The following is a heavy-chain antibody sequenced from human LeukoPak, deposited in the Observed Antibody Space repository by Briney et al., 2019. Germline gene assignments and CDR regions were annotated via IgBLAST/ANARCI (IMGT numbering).Heavy chain of an antibody. Sequence: SETLSLTCTVPGGSISSYYWSWIRQPPGKGLEWIGYIYYSGSTNYNPSPKSRVTISVDTSKNQFSLKLSSVTAADTAVYYCAAITMVRGNDYYYYGMDVWGQGTTVTVSS. J-gene: IGHJ6*02. CDR1: GGSISSYY. CDR2: IYYSGST. CDR3: AAITMVRGNDYYYYGMDV. V-gene: IGHV4-59*01. D-gene: IGHD3-10*01.